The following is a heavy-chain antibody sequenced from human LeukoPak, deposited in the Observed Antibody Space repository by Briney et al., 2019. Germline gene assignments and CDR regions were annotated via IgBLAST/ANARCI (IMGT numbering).Heavy chain of an antibody. Sequence: GESLKISCKGSGYSFTSYWIGWVRQMPGKGLEWMGIIYPGDSDTRYSPSFQGQVTISADKSISTAYLQWSSLKASDTAMYYCARHGCLGYPLCYYYMDVWGKGTTVTVSS. CDR1: GYSFTSYW. CDR3: ARHGCLGYPLCYYYMDV. D-gene: IGHD1-1*01. CDR2: IYPGDSDT. J-gene: IGHJ6*03. V-gene: IGHV5-51*01.